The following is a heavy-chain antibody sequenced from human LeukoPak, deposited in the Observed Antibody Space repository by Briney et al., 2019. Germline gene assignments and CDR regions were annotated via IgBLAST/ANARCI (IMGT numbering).Heavy chain of an antibody. Sequence: ASVTVSFKASGYSFTVYYMHWVRQAPGQGLEWMGWINPNSGDTNFAQNFQGRVTMTRDTSISTVYMELSRLRSDDTAVFYCARGYYDSSDFEYFQHWGQGTLVTVSS. D-gene: IGHD3-22*01. CDR1: GYSFTVYY. V-gene: IGHV1-2*02. J-gene: IGHJ1*01. CDR3: ARGYYDSSDFEYFQH. CDR2: INPNSGDT.